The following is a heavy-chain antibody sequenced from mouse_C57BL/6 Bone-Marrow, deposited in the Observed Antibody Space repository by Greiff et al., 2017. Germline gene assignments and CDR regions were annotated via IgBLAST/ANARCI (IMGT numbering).Heavy chain of an antibody. Sequence: EVQLQQSGPVLVKPGASVKMSCKASGYTFTDYYMNWVKQSHGKSLEWIGVINPYNGGTSYHQKFKGKATLTVDKSSSTAYMELNSLTSEDSAVYYCARITTVVTDWYFDVWGTGTTVTVSS. CDR3: ARITTVVTDWYFDV. V-gene: IGHV1-19*01. J-gene: IGHJ1*03. CDR1: GYTFTDYY. D-gene: IGHD1-1*01. CDR2: INPYNGGT.